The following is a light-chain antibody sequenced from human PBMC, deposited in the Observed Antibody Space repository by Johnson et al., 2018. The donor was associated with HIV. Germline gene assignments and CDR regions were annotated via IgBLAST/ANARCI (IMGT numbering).Light chain of an antibody. J-gene: IGLJ1*01. V-gene: IGLV1-51*02. CDR2: ENN. CDR1: SSNIGNNY. CDR3: GTWDNSLITGGV. Sequence: QSVLTQPPSVSAAPGQKVTISCSGSSSNIGNNYVSWYQQLPGTAPKLLIYENNKRPSGIPDRFSGSKSGTSATLGITGLQTGDEADYYCGTWDNSLITGGVFGTGTMVTVL.